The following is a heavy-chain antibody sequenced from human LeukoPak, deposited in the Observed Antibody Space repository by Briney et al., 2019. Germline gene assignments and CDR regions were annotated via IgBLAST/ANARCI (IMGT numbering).Heavy chain of an antibody. CDR1: GGSISSGGYY. CDR3: ARHGWEAQQLVPHAFFDY. V-gene: IGHV4-30-2*01. Sequence: SETLSFTCTVSGGSISSGGYYWSWIRQPPGKGLEWIGYIYHSGSTYYNPSLKSRVTISVDRSKNQFSLKLSSVTAADTAVYYCARHGWEAQQLVPHAFFDYWGQGTLVTVSS. D-gene: IGHD6-13*01. CDR2: IYHSGST. J-gene: IGHJ4*02.